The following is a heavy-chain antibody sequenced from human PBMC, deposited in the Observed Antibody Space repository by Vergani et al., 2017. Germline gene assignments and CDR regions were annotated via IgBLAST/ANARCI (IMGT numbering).Heavy chain of an antibody. Sequence: QLHLQESGPGLVKPSETLSLTCTVSGGSITSSSYYWGWFRHPPGKGLEWIGNIYHSGGAYYNPSLKGRVTRSVDTSKNQFSLEVTSVTAADTAIYFCARTESFILRYFHWALWGQGTLVTVSS. J-gene: IGHJ4*02. CDR1: GGSITSSSYY. CDR2: IYHSGGA. V-gene: IGHV4-39*01. D-gene: IGHD3-9*01. CDR3: ARTESFILRYFHWAL.